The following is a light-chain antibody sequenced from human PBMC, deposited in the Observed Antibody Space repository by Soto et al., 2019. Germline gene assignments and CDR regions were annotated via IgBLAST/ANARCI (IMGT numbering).Light chain of an antibody. CDR2: EVS. CDR1: SRDVGGYNY. Sequence: QSALTQPASVSGSPGQSITISSTGTSRDVGGYNYVSWYQQYPGKAPKLMIYEVSNRPSGVSNRFSGSKSANTASLTISGLQAEDEADYYCYSYTSSNTPVFGGGTKVTVL. CDR3: YSYTSSNTPV. J-gene: IGLJ3*02. V-gene: IGLV2-14*01.